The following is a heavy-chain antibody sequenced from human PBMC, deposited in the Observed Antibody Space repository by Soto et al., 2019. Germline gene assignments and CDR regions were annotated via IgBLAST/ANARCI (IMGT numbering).Heavy chain of an antibody. V-gene: IGHV3-23*01. D-gene: IGHD4-17*01. Sequence: EVQLLESGGGLVQPGGSLRLSCAASGFTFSTYAMIWVRQAPGKGLEWVSVITGSGGSTYYAASVKGRCTISRDTSKNTLFLRMNSLSAEAAAVYCCAEDHYGDYWGIDYWGQGTMVTVSS. CDR3: AEDHYGDYWGIDY. J-gene: IGHJ4*02. CDR1: GFTFSTYA. CDR2: ITGSGGST.